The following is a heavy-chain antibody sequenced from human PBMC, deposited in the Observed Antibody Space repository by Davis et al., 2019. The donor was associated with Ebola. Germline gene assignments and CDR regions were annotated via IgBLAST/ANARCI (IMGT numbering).Heavy chain of an antibody. CDR3: VRDTSHQLPHWLYYFYGMDV. Sequence: PGGSLRLSCAASGFTFSNYYMHWVRQAPGKGLEWVARIKTDGSTTRYADSVKGRFTISRDNTKNTLYLQMNSLRGEDTAVYYCVRDTSHQLPHWLYYFYGMDVWGQGNPGHRLL. CDR2: IKTDGSTT. D-gene: IGHD2-2*01. J-gene: IGHJ6*02. V-gene: IGHV3-74*01. CDR1: GFTFSNYY.